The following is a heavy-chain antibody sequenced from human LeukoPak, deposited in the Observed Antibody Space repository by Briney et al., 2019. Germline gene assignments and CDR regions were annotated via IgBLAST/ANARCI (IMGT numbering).Heavy chain of an antibody. Sequence: QTGGSLILSCAASGFTFSNYGMSWVRQAPGKGLEWISGISGGGGNTYYADSVKGRFTISRDNSKNTLYLQMNSLRAEDTAVYYCAKCDSPVAGDYFDYWGQGTLVTVSS. CDR2: ISGGGGNT. CDR3: AKCDSPVAGDYFDY. CDR1: GFTFSNYG. D-gene: IGHD6-19*01. J-gene: IGHJ4*02. V-gene: IGHV3-23*01.